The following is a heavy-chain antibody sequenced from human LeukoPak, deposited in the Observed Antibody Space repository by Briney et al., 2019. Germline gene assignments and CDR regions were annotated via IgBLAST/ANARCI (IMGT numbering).Heavy chain of an antibody. V-gene: IGHV3-30-3*01. CDR1: GLTFGGFA. D-gene: IGHD6-13*01. CDR2: ISYDGSNK. CDR3: AREGSSSWYSKHI. J-gene: IGHJ4*02. Sequence: GGPLRLSCAASGLTFGGFAMHGVGQAPGKGLGGVAVISYDGSNKYYADSVKGRFTISRDNSKNTLYLQMNSLRAEDTAVYYCAREGSSSWYSKHIWGQGTLVTVSS.